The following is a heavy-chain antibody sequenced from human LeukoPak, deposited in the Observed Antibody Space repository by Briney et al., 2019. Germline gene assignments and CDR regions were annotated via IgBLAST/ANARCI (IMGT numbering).Heavy chain of an antibody. CDR2: MNPNSGNT. J-gene: IGHJ4*02. CDR3: ARRPSLEVVAATLDY. Sequence: ASVKVSCKASGYTFTSYDINWVRQATGQGLEWMGWMNPNSGNTGYAQKFQGRVTLTRNTSISTAYMELSSLRSDDTAVYYCARRPSLEVVAATLDYWGQGTLVTVSS. D-gene: IGHD2-15*01. V-gene: IGHV1-8*01. CDR1: GYTFTSYD.